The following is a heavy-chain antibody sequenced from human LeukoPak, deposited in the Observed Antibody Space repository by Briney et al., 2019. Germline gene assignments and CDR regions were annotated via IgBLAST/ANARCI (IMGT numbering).Heavy chain of an antibody. J-gene: IGHJ4*02. Sequence: GGSLRLSCAASGFTFSSYAMSWVRQAPGKGLERVSAISGSGGSTYYADSVKGRFTISRDNSKNTLYLQMNSLRAEDTAVYYCAKDPDIVLMVYANLGFDYWGQGTLVTVSS. CDR3: AKDPDIVLMVYANLGFDY. CDR1: GFTFSSYA. V-gene: IGHV3-23*01. D-gene: IGHD2-8*01. CDR2: ISGSGGST.